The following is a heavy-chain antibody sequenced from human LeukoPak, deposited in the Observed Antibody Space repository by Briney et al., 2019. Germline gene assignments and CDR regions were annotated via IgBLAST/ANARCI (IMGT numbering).Heavy chain of an antibody. J-gene: IGHJ4*02. V-gene: IGHV3-7*03. D-gene: IGHD6-19*01. CDR1: GFTFSSYW. CDR3: AKDIDTYSSGWYPYYFDY. Sequence: PGGSLRLSCAASGFTFSSYWMSWVRQAPGKGLEWVANIKQDGSEKYYVDSVKGRFTISRDNAKNSLYLQMNSLRAEDTALYYCAKDIDTYSSGWYPYYFDYWGQGTLVTVSS. CDR2: IKQDGSEK.